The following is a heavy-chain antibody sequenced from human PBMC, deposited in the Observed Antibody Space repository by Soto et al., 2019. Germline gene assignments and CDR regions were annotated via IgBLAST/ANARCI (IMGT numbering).Heavy chain of an antibody. CDR1: GGSFSGYY. J-gene: IGHJ6*03. Sequence: SETLSLTCAVYGGSFSGYYWSWIRQPPGKGLEWIGEINHSGSTNYNPSLKSRVTISVDTSKNQFSLKLSSVTAADTAVYYCARNPRRYYYYMDVWGKGTTVTVSS. CDR3: ARNPRRYYYYMDV. CDR2: INHSGST. V-gene: IGHV4-34*01.